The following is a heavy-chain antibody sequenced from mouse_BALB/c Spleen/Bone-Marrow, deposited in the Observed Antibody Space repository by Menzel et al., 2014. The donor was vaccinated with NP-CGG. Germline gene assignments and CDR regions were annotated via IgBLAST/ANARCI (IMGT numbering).Heavy chain of an antibody. CDR1: GYTFTDYA. CDR3: ARETLLRSGYFDV. D-gene: IGHD1-2*01. Sequence: VKLMESGAELVRPGVSVKISCKGSGYTFTDYAMHWVKQSHAKSLEWIGVISTYYGDASYNQKFKGKAAMTVDKSSSTAYMELARLTSEDSAIYYCARETLLRSGYFDVWGAGTTVTVSS. J-gene: IGHJ1*01. CDR2: ISTYYGDA. V-gene: IGHV1S137*01.